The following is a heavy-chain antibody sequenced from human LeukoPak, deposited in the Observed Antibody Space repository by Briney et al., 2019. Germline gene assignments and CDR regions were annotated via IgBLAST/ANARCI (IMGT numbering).Heavy chain of an antibody. J-gene: IGHJ4*02. CDR1: GGSFSGYY. Sequence: SETLTLTCAVYGGSFSGYYWSWIRQPPGKGLEWIGEINHSGSTNYNPTLKSRVTISVDTSKNQFSLKLSSVTAADTAEYYCARKLGIFTKNTAFDYWGQGTLVTVSS. V-gene: IGHV4-34*01. D-gene: IGHD3-3*01. CDR2: INHSGST. CDR3: ARKLGIFTKNTAFDY.